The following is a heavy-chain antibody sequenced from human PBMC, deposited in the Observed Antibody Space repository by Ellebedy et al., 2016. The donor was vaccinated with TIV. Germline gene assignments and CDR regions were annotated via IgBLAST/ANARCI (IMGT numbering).Heavy chain of an antibody. D-gene: IGHD2/OR15-2a*01. CDR3: ARSGKNCYFPQNCYARDV. V-gene: IGHV3-53*01. Sequence: GESLKTSCAAFGIAFDDDWKTRVRQAPGRGLEWVSLNYSDGNTNYADSVRGRFTIPRDSSKNTLDLQMNSLRAEDTAVYYCARSGKNCYFPQNCYARDVWGQGTTVTVS. CDR2: NYSDGNT. J-gene: IGHJ6*02. CDR1: GIAFDDDW.